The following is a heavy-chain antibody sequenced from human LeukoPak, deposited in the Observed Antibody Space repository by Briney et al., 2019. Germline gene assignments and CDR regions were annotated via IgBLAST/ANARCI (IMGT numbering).Heavy chain of an antibody. CDR1: GFTFSSYA. CDR3: VKDHYDILTGYYNPLDY. J-gene: IGHJ4*02. D-gene: IGHD3-9*01. V-gene: IGHV3-23*01. CDR2: ISGSGGST. Sequence: PGESLRLSCAASGFTFSSYAMSWVRQAPGKGLEWVSAISGSGGSTYYADSVKGRFTISRDNSKNTLYLQMNSLRAQDTAVYYCVKDHYDILTGYYNPLDYWGQGTLVTVSS.